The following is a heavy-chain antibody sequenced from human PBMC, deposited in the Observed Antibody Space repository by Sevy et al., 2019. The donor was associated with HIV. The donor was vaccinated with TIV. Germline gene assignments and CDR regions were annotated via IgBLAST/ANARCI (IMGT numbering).Heavy chain of an antibody. Sequence: GETLKISCRGSGYRFTNYWIALVRQMPGKGLEWMGMIYPGDSDTRYSPSFQGQVTISADKSINTAYLQLSSLRASDTAMYYCARSIAASYLDYWGLGTLVTVSS. CDR2: IYPGDSDT. CDR1: GYRFTNYW. J-gene: IGHJ4*02. V-gene: IGHV5-51*01. CDR3: ARSIAASYLDY. D-gene: IGHD6-13*01.